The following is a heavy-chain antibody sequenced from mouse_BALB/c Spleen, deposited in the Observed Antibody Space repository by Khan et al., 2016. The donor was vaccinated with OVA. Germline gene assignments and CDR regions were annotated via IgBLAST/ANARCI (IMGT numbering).Heavy chain of an antibody. CDR2: TNPTNGRT. D-gene: IGHD1-1*01. CDR1: GYTFTSYW. V-gene: IGHV1S81*02. J-gene: IGHJ2*01. CDR3: ARIKKIVATYFDY. Sequence: QVQLQQPGAELVKAGASVKMSCKASGYTFTSYWMHWVKQRLGQGLEWFAETNPTNGRTYYTEKFKSKATLTVDKSSRPAYMLLSGPTFEDSAVYYCARIKKIVATYFDYWGQGTTLTVSS.